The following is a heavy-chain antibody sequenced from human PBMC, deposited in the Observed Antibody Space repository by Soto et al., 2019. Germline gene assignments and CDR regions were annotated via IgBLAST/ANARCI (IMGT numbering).Heavy chain of an antibody. CDR2: ISAYNGNT. CDR1: GYTFTSYG. D-gene: IGHD2-15*01. Sequence: VQLVQSGAEVKKPGASVKVSCKASGYTFTSYGISWVRQAPGQGLEWMGWISAYNGNTNYAQKLQGRVTMTTDTSTSTAYMELRSLRSDDTAVYYCARVRDIVVVVAATSNWFDPWGQGTLVTVSS. J-gene: IGHJ5*02. CDR3: ARVRDIVVVVAATSNWFDP. V-gene: IGHV1-18*01.